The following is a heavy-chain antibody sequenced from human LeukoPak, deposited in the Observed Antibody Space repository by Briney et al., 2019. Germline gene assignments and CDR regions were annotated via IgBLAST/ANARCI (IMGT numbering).Heavy chain of an antibody. CDR3: ARDRQQLVRGYDYYYIDV. J-gene: IGHJ6*03. Sequence: SETLSLTCTVSGCSISSYYWSWIRPPPGEGLEWVGYIFYIGSTNYNPYLKSRVTMSVDTSKNQFSLKLSSVAAADTAVYYCARDRQQLVRGYDYYYIDVWGKGTTVTISS. CDR1: GCSISSYY. V-gene: IGHV4-59*12. CDR2: IFYIGST. D-gene: IGHD6-13*01.